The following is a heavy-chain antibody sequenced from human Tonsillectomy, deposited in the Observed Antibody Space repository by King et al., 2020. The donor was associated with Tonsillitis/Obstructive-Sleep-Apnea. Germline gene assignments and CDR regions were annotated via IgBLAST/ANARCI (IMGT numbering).Heavy chain of an antibody. CDR3: AHRSDYIWGSYRSTQEGFDY. CDR1: GFSLSTSGVG. Sequence: ITLKESGPTLVKPTQTLTLTCTFSGFSLSTSGVGVGWIRQPPGKALEWLALIYLDDDKRYSPSLKSRLTITTDTSKIQVVLTMTNMDPVDTATYYCAHRSDYIWGSYRSTQEGFDYWGQGTLVTVSS. J-gene: IGHJ4*02. D-gene: IGHD3-16*02. V-gene: IGHV2-5*02. CDR2: IYLDDDK.